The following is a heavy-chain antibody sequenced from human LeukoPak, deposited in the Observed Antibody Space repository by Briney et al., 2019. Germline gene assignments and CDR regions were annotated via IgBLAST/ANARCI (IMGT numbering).Heavy chain of an antibody. CDR1: GYSISSGYY. V-gene: IGHV4-38-2*02. CDR3: GRGYSRPIFWY. Sequence: SETLSLTCTVSGYSISSGYYWGWIRQPPGKGLEWIGSIYHSGSTYYNPSLKSRVTISVDTSKNQFSLKLSSVTAEDTAVYYFGRGYSRPIFWYWGPGGLVNVSS. CDR2: IYHSGST. D-gene: IGHD3-3*01. J-gene: IGHJ4*02.